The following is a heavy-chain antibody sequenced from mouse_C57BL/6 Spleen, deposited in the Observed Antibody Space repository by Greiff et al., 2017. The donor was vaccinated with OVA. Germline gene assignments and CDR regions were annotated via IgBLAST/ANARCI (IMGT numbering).Heavy chain of an antibody. V-gene: IGHV1-18*01. J-gene: IGHJ3*01. CDR3: ARSAYSNLFAY. D-gene: IGHD2-5*01. CDR2: INPNNGGT. CDR1: GYTFTDYN. Sequence: EVQLQQSGPELVKPGASVKIPCKASGYTFTDYNMDWVKQSHGKSLEWIGDINPNNGGTIYNQKFKGKATLTVDKSSSTAYMELRSLTSEDTAVYYCARSAYSNLFAYWGQGTLVTVSA.